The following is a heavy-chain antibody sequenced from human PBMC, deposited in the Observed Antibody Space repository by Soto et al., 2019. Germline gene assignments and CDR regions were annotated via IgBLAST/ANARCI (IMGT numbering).Heavy chain of an antibody. CDR1: GYSFTSYW. J-gene: IGHJ6*02. CDR2: IDPSDSYT. V-gene: IGHV5-10-1*01. D-gene: IGHD3-22*01. CDR3: ASTYYYDSSGYSGEHYYGMDV. Sequence: PGESLKISCKGSGYSFTSYWISWVRQMPGKGLEWMGRIDPSDSYTNYSPSFQGHVTISADKSISTAYLQWSSLKASDTAMYYCASTYYYDSSGYSGEHYYGMDVWGQGTTVTVSS.